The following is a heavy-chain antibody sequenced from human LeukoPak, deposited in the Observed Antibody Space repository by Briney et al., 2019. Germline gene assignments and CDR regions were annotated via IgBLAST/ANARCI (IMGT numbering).Heavy chain of an antibody. CDR2: THHTGTT. J-gene: IGHJ4*02. V-gene: IGHV4-38-2*02. CDR3: ARRDYYYGSGSYGY. Sequence: SETLSLTCTVSGYSISTGYYWGWIRQPPGKGLEWIGTTHHTGTTYYNPSLKSRVTISVDTSKNQFSLKLSSVTAADTAVYYCARRDYYYGSGSYGYWGQGTLVTVSS. D-gene: IGHD3-10*01. CDR1: GYSISTGYY.